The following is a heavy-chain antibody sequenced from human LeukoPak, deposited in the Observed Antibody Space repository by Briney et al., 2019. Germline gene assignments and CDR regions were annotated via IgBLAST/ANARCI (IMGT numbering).Heavy chain of an antibody. V-gene: IGHV4-34*01. CDR2: INHSGST. J-gene: IGHJ4*02. Sequence: SETLSLTCAVYGGSFSGYYWSWIRQPPGKGLEWIGEINHSGSTNYNPSLKSRVTISVDTSKNQFSLELSSVTAADTAVYYCARRRHTAMVDWGQGNLVTVSS. CDR3: ARRRHTAMVD. D-gene: IGHD5-18*01. CDR1: GGSFSGYY.